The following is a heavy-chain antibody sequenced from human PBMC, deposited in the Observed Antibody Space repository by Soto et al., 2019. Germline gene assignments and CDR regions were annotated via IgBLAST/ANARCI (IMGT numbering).Heavy chain of an antibody. J-gene: IGHJ4*02. D-gene: IGHD1-1*01. V-gene: IGHV4-30-2*01. CDR2: IYHSGST. CDR1: GGSSSSGGYS. CDR3: ARGQGVPAPH. Sequence: QLQLQESGSELVKPSQTLSLTCGVAGGSSSSGGYSWSCILQPRGKGLEWMGYIYHSGSTYYNPSLRSRVTISVDRSKNQFSLKLSSVTAADKAVYYCARGQGVPAPHWGQGTQVSVAS.